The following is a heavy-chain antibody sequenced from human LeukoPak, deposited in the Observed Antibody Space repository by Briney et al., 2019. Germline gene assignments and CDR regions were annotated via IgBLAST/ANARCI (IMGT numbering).Heavy chain of an antibody. CDR3: VRDGRGYCSSSSVCYSWFDP. J-gene: IGHJ5*02. CDR2: IYTSGTT. Sequence: TSETLSLTCTVSGSSVNSYYWSWIRQPAGKELEWIGRIYTSGTTNYNPSLKSRVSMSVDTSKNQFSLKLSSLTAADTAVYYCVRDGRGYCSSSSVCYSWFDPWGQGTLVAVSS. CDR1: GSSVNSYY. V-gene: IGHV4-4*07. D-gene: IGHD2-2*01.